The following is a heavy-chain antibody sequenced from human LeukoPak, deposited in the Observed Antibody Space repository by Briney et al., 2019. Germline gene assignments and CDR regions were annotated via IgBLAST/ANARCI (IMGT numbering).Heavy chain of an antibody. CDR1: GFTFSSYA. CDR2: ISGSGGST. J-gene: IGHJ4*02. Sequence: GGSLRLSCAASGFTFSSYAMSWVRQAPGKGLEWVSAISGSGGSTYYADSVKGRFTVSRDGPKNTLYLQMNSLRVGDTALYFCAKDLRSSTWSPLGGDCWGQGTLVTVSS. V-gene: IGHV3-23*01. CDR3: AKDLRSSTWSPLGGDC. D-gene: IGHD3-16*01.